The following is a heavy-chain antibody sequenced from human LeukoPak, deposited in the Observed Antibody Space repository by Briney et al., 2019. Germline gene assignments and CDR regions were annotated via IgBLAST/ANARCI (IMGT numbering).Heavy chain of an antibody. V-gene: IGHV3-23*01. D-gene: IGHD4-17*01. J-gene: IGHJ4*02. Sequence: PGGSLRLSCAASGFTFSDYGMSWVRQAPGRGLEWVSSIGSSGDTASYADSVKGRFTVSRDNSKNTLNLQMNSLRAEDTAVYYCARETGSAVGSTDFDYWGQGTLVTVSS. CDR2: IGSSGDTA. CDR3: ARETGSAVGSTDFDY. CDR1: GFTFSDYG.